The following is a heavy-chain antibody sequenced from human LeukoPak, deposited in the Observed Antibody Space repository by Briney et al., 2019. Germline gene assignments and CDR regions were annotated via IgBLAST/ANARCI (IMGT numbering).Heavy chain of an antibody. Sequence: PGGSLRLSCAASGFTFSSYSMNWVRQAPGKGLEWVSYISSSSSTIYYVDSVKGRFTISRDNAKNSLYLQMNSLRAEDTAVYYCARDTEVLWFGELYRWFDPWGQGTLVTVSS. CDR1: GFTFSSYS. CDR2: ISSSSSTI. V-gene: IGHV3-48*04. CDR3: ARDTEVLWFGELYRWFDP. J-gene: IGHJ5*02. D-gene: IGHD3-10*01.